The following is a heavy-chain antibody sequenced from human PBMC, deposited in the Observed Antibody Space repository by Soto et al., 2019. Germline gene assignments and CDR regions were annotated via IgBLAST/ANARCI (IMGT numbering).Heavy chain of an antibody. J-gene: IGHJ6*02. D-gene: IGHD2-21*02. CDR2: LYWDDDK. CDR3: VQSRCGGDCLEIYSSHAYNGLDV. V-gene: IGHV2-5*02. Sequence: QVTLKESGPTLVKPTQTLTLTCTVSGLSLRTTGVGVGWVRQPPGKALESLALLYWDDDKRYSPSLRSRLTIAKDISEKQVVLTMTNMDTVDTATYYCVQSRCGGDCLEIYSSHAYNGLDVWGQGTTVTVSS. CDR1: GLSLRTTGVG.